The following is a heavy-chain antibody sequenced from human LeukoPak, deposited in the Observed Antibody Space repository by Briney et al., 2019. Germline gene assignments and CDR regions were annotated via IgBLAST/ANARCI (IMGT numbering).Heavy chain of an antibody. V-gene: IGHV4-4*02. CDR3: ARETNYVAAPIDC. CDR2: IYHSGST. Sequence: SGTLSLACGVSGGSISSVNGWSWVGQRPGEGLGWIGDIYHSGSTNYNPSLTSRLTISVDKSKNQFSLKLTSVPAADTAVYYCARETNYVAAPIDCWGPGTLVTVSS. CDR1: GGSISSVNG. D-gene: IGHD3-10*02. J-gene: IGHJ4*02.